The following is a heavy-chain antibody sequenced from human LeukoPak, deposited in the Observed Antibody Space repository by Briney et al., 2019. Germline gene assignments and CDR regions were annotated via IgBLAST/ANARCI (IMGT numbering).Heavy chain of an antibody. J-gene: IGHJ3*02. D-gene: IGHD3-22*01. CDR1: GYTFTSYG. Sequence: ASVTVSFMASGYTFTSYGSSWVRQAPGQGLEGMGWISAYNGNTNYPQTLQGRVTITTDTSTSTAYMELRSLRSDDTAVYYCARDQPPYDSSGYHAFDIWGQGTMVTVSS. V-gene: IGHV1-18*01. CDR3: ARDQPPYDSSGYHAFDI. CDR2: ISAYNGNT.